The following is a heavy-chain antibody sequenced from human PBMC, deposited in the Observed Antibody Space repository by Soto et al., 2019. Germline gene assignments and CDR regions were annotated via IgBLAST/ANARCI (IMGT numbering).Heavy chain of an antibody. CDR1: GYTFSNFG. J-gene: IGHJ4*02. CDR2: ISTDNGNT. CDR3: TRDAKYYDILTGYFDNDY. D-gene: IGHD3-9*01. Sequence: QVQLVQSGAEVKKPGASVKVSCKASGYTFSNFGISWVRQAPGQGLEWLGWISTDNGNTKYAQKFQGRVTMTADTAATTAYMELRSLRSDDTAVYYCTRDAKYYDILTGYFDNDYWGQGTLVTVSS. V-gene: IGHV1-18*01.